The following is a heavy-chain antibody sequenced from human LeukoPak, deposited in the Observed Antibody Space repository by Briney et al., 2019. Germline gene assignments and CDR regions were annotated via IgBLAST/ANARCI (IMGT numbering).Heavy chain of an antibody. V-gene: IGHV3-43*02. D-gene: IGHD6-19*01. CDR3: AKVRRGIAVAGTGDY. Sequence: GGSLRLSCAASGFTFHDYAMHWVRQAPGRGLEWVSLISGDGGSTYYADSVKGRFTISRDNSKNTLYLQMNSLRAEDTAVYYCAKVRRGIAVAGTGDYWGQGTLVTVSS. CDR2: ISGDGGST. J-gene: IGHJ4*02. CDR1: GFTFHDYA.